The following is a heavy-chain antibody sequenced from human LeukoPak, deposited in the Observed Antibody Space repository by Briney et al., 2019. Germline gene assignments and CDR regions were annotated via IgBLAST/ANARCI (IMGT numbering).Heavy chain of an antibody. D-gene: IGHD4-17*01. J-gene: IGHJ4*02. CDR1: GFTFSSYS. CDR3: ARDWAGGYGDYVGY. CDR2: ISSSSSYI. V-gene: IGHV3-21*01. Sequence: GGSLRLSCAASGFTFSSYSMNWVRQAPGKGLEWVSSISSSSSYIYYADSVKGRFTISRDNAKNSLYLQMNSLRAEDTAVYYCARDWAGGYGDYVGYWGQGTLVTVSS.